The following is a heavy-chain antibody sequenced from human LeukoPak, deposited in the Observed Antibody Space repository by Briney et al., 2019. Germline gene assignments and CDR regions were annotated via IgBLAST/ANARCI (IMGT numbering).Heavy chain of an antibody. CDR1: GFTFSSYD. CDR2: IGTAGDP. D-gene: IGHD4-23*01. Sequence: GGSLRLSCAASGFTFSSYDMHWVRQATGKGLEWVSAIGTAGDPYYPGSVKGRFTISRGSAKNSLYLQMNSLRAGDTAMYYCASPNDYDGNYFDFWGQGTLVTVSS. V-gene: IGHV3-13*05. CDR3: ASPNDYDGNYFDF. J-gene: IGHJ4*02.